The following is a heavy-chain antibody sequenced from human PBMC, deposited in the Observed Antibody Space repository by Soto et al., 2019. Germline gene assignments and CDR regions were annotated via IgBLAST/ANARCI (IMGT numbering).Heavy chain of an antibody. D-gene: IGHD3-10*01. CDR3: TRRFSYGSGKYGIDL. V-gene: IGHV4-28*01. Sequence: SETLSLTCAVSGYSISSSNWWGWIRQPPGKDLEWIGYISNSGNTAYNPSLNSRGTISVDKPKNQFSLKLSSVTAADTAMYYCTRRFSYGSGKYGIDLWGQGTTVTVSS. J-gene: IGHJ6*02. CDR2: ISNSGNT. CDR1: GYSISSSNW.